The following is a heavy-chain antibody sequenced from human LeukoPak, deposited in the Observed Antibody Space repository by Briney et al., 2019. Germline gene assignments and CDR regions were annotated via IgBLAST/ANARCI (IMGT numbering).Heavy chain of an antibody. D-gene: IGHD3-9*01. V-gene: IGHV3-9*01. J-gene: IGHJ6*02. CDR3: AKDFAKGYYDILTGYSYGMDV. CDR1: GFTFDDYA. CDR2: ISWNSGSI. Sequence: GRSLRLSCAASGFTFDDYAMHWVRQAPGKGLEWVSGISWNSGSIGYADSVKGRFTISRDNAKNSLYLQMNSLRAEDTALYYCAKDFAKGYYDILTGYSYGMDVWGQGTTVTVSS.